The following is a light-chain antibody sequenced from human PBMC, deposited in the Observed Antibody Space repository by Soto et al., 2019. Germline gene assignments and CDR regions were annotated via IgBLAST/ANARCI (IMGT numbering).Light chain of an antibody. J-gene: IGLJ3*02. CDR2: EVS. Sequence: QSALTQPASVSWSPGQSITISCTGTSSDVGGYNYVSWYQQHPGKAPKLMIYEVSNRPSGVSNRFSGSKSGNTASLTISGLQAEDEADYSCSSYTSSSTRVFGGGTKLTVL. CDR3: SSYTSSSTRV. CDR1: SSDVGGYNY. V-gene: IGLV2-14*01.